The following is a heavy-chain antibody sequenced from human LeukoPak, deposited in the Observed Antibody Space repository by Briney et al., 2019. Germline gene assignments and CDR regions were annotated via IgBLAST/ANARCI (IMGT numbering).Heavy chain of an antibody. CDR2: ISGGGGIT. CDR1: GFTFDSYA. CDR3: AKYGVDCSSTSCYPLYYMDV. D-gene: IGHD2-2*01. V-gene: IGHV3-23*01. J-gene: IGHJ6*03. Sequence: GGSLSLSWAASGFTFDSYAMTWVRQAPGKGLEWVSSISGGGGITNYADSVKGRFTISRDNSKYTLFLQMNSLRAEDTAVYYCAKYGVDCSSTSCYPLYYMDVWGKGTTVTVSS.